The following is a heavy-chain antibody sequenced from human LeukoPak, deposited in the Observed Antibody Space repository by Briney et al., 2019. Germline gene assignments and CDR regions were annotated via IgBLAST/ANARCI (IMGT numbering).Heavy chain of an antibody. CDR1: GGSVSSGSYY. J-gene: IGHJ4*02. V-gene: IGHV4-61*01. CDR2: IYYSGST. CDR3: ATIDKVEATIDY. D-gene: IGHD1-26*01. Sequence: SETLSLTCTVSGGSVSSGSYYWSWIRQPPGTGLEWIGYIYYSGSTNYNPSLKSRVTISVDTSKNQFSLKLSSVTAADTAVYYCATIDKVEATIDYWGQGTLVTVSS.